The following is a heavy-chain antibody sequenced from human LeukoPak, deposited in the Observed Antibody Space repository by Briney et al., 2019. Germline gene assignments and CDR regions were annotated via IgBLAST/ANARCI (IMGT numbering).Heavy chain of an antibody. J-gene: IGHJ4*02. CDR1: GGSTSSYY. CDR3: AGRAQTTGWSFDY. D-gene: IGHD6-19*01. Sequence: PSGTLCLTCIVSGGSTSSYYWSWIRQPAGKGLEWIGQIHTSGSTNYNPSLKSRVAMSVDTSKNQFSLELSSVTAADTAVYYCAGRAQTTGWSFDYWGQGALVTVSS. CDR2: IHTSGST. V-gene: IGHV4-4*07.